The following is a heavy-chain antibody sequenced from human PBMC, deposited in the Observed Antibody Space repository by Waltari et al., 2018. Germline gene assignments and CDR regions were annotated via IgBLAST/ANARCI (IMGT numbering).Heavy chain of an antibody. J-gene: IGHJ4*02. D-gene: IGHD1-26*01. V-gene: IGHV4-31*03. CDR2: IYYSVRT. CDR3: ARVPSGAMAADFDY. CDR1: GGSISSGGYY. Sequence: QVQLQESGPGLVKPSQTLSLTCTVSGGSISSGGYYWSWIRQHPGKGLEWIGYIYYSVRTYYNPSLKSRVTISVDTSKNQFSRKLSSVTAADTAVYYCARVPSGAMAADFDYWGQGTLVTVSS.